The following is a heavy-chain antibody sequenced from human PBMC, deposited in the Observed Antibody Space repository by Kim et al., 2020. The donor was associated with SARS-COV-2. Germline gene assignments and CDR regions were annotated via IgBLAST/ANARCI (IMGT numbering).Heavy chain of an antibody. CDR1: GGSFSGYY. D-gene: IGHD1-1*01. CDR3: ASGTKRQGGYYYYYGMDV. CDR2: INHSGST. J-gene: IGHJ6*02. Sequence: SETLSLTCTVYGGSFSGYYWSWIRQRPGKGLEWIGEINHSGSTNYNPSLKSRVTISVDTSTNQFSLKLSSVTAADTAVYYCASGTKRQGGYYYYYGMDVWGQGTTVTVSS. V-gene: IGHV4-34*01.